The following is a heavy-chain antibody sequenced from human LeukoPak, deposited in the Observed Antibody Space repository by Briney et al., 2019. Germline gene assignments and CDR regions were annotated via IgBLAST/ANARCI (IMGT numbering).Heavy chain of an antibody. CDR3: VTAEYCSSTSCRAFDY. Sequence: ASVKVSCKVSGYTLTELSMHWVRQAPGKGLEWMGGFDPEDGETIYAQKFQGRVTMTEDTSTDTAYMELSSLRSEDTAVYYCVTAEYCSSTSCRAFDYWGQGTLVTVSS. D-gene: IGHD2-2*01. CDR1: GYTLTELS. J-gene: IGHJ4*02. CDR2: FDPEDGET. V-gene: IGHV1-24*01.